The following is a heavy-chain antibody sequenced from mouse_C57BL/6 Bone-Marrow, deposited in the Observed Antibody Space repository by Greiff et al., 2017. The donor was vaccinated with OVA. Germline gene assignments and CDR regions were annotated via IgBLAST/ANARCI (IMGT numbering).Heavy chain of an antibody. CDR2: ISGGGGNT. CDR1: GFTFSSYT. J-gene: IGHJ4*01. D-gene: IGHD2-4*01. Sequence: EVKLMESGGGLVKPGGSLKLSCAASGFTFSSYTMSWVRQTPEKRLEWVATISGGGGNTYYPDSVKGRFTISRDNAKNTLYLQMSSLRSEDTALYYCARQDDYDGDYAMDYWGQGTSVTVSS. CDR3: ARQDDYDGDYAMDY. V-gene: IGHV5-9*01.